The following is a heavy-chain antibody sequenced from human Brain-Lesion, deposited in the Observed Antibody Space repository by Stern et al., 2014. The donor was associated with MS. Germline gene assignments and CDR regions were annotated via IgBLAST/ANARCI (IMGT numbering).Heavy chain of an antibody. CDR1: GGSINTNNYY. Sequence: QLVESGPGLVKPSETLSLTCTVSGGSINTNNYYWGWIRQPPGKGLEWIGNIYSSGSTFYRPPLKSRVTLSVDPSKTQFPLNLSSVTAADTAVYYCARTGDDFGDYSLSYWGQGTLVTVSS. J-gene: IGHJ4*02. D-gene: IGHD4-17*01. V-gene: IGHV4-39*01. CDR2: IYSSGST. CDR3: ARTGDDFGDYSLSY.